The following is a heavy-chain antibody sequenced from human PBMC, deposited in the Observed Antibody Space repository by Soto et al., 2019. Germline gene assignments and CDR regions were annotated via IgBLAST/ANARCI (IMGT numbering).Heavy chain of an antibody. Sequence: QVQLQQWGAGLLKPSETLSLTCAVYGGSLSGYYWSWIRQPPGKGLEWIGEINHSGATHSNPSLHTRFSMSVDTSKTQFSLKVTSVSAADTAFYYCARGGMDPPQGDYAFDYWGQGTLVTVSS. D-gene: IGHD4-17*01. CDR1: GGSLSGYY. CDR2: INHSGAT. J-gene: IGHJ4*02. CDR3: ARGGMDPPQGDYAFDY. V-gene: IGHV4-34*01.